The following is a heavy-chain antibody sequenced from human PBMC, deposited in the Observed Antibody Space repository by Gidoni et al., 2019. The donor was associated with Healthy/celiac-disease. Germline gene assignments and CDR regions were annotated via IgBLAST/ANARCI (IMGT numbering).Heavy chain of an antibody. D-gene: IGHD6-19*01. CDR3: AKDGYSSGWYSWDYFDY. CDR1: GFTFSSYA. J-gene: IGHJ4*02. Sequence: EVQLLESGGGLVQPGGSLRLSCAASGFTFSSYAMSWVRQAPGKGLEGVSAMSGSGGSTYYADSVKGRFTISRDNSKNTLYLQMNSLRAEDTAVYYCAKDGYSSGWYSWDYFDYWGQGTLVTVSS. CDR2: MSGSGGST. V-gene: IGHV3-23*01.